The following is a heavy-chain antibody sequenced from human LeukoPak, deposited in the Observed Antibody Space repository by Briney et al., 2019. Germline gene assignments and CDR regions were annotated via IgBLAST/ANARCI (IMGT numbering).Heavy chain of an antibody. CDR3: ARGGVAAGISSWFDP. CDR1: GYTFTGYY. V-gene: IGHV1-2*06. D-gene: IGHD6-13*01. CDR2: INPNSGGT. Sequence: ASVKVSCKASGYTFTGYYMHWVRQAPGQGLEWMGRINPNSGGTNYAQKFQGRVAMTRDTSTSTAYMELRSLRSDDTAVYYCARGGVAAGISSWFDPWGQGTLVTVSS. J-gene: IGHJ5*02.